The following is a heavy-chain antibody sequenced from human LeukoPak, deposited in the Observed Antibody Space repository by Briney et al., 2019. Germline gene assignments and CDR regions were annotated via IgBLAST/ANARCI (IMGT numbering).Heavy chain of an antibody. CDR3: AKDIGPRTGYCSGGSCYSGRYGMDV. D-gene: IGHD2-15*01. CDR1: GFTFDDYA. J-gene: IGHJ6*02. V-gene: IGHV3-9*01. CDR2: ISWNSGSI. Sequence: GGSLRLSCAASGFTFDDYAMHWVRQAPGKGLEWVPGISWNSGSIAYADSVKGRFTISRDNAKNSLYLQMSSLRAEDTALYYCAKDIGPRTGYCSGGSCYSGRYGMDVWGQGTTVTVSS.